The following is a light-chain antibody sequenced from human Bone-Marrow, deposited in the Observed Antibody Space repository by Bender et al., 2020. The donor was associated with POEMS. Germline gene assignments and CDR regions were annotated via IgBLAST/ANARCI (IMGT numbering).Light chain of an antibody. CDR1: DLGDKY. Sequence: SYEVTQPPSVSVSPGQTASITCSGDDLGDKYVAWYQQKPGQSPVLVIYQDTKRPSGIPERFSGSNSGNTATLTISGTQAMDEADYYCKAWDMYSVVFGRGTKLTVL. J-gene: IGLJ2*01. CDR3: KAWDMYSVV. CDR2: QDT. V-gene: IGLV3-1*01.